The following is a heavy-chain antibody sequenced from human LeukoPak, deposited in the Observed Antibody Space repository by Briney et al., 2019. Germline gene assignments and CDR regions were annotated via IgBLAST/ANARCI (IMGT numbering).Heavy chain of an antibody. V-gene: IGHV3-11*04. D-gene: IGHD1-1*01. CDR2: IGSSGTTI. CDR3: ARGGYSDYLNC. J-gene: IGHJ4*02. CDR1: GFTFSDYQ. Sequence: GGSLRLSCAASGFTFSDYQMSGIRQAPGEGLEWVSYIGSSGTTIYYADPVKGRFTISRDNAKNSLYLQMNSLRAEETAVYYCARGGYSDYLNCCGEGTLVTVSS.